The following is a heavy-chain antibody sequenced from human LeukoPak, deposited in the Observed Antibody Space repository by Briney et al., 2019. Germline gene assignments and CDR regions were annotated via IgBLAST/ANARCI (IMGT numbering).Heavy chain of an antibody. Sequence: GGSLRLSCAASGFTFSSYAMSWVRQAPGKGLEWVSAISGSGGSTYYADSVKGRFTISRDKAKNSLYLQMNSLRAEDTAVYYCARDLRGTGNWGQGTLVTVSS. CDR3: ARDLRGTGN. CDR1: GFTFSSYA. D-gene: IGHD3/OR15-3a*01. V-gene: IGHV3-23*01. J-gene: IGHJ4*02. CDR2: ISGSGGST.